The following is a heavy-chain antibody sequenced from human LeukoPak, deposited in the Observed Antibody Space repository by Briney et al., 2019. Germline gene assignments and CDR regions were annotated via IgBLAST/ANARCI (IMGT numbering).Heavy chain of an antibody. CDR2: IYYSGST. J-gene: IGHJ5*02. V-gene: IGHV4-39*07. CDR3: AREGDFGVVIAKNWFDP. CDR1: GGSISSGGYY. D-gene: IGHD3-3*01. Sequence: PSQTLSLTCTVSGGSISSGGYYWGWIRQPPGKGLEWIGSIYYSGSTYYNPSLKSRVTISVDTSKNQFSLKLSSVTAADTAVYYCAREGDFGVVIAKNWFDPWGQGTLVTVSS.